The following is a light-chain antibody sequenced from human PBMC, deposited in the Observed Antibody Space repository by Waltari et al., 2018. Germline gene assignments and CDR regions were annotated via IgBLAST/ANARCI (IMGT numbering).Light chain of an antibody. V-gene: IGKV1-5*03. CDR2: KAS. Sequence: DIQMTHSPSTLSASVGDRVTITCRASQSVSSRLAWYQQKPGKAPKLLIYKASSLESGVPSRFSGSGSGTEFTLTISSLQPDDFATYYCQQYNTYWTFGQGTKVEVK. CDR3: QQYNTYWT. CDR1: QSVSSR. J-gene: IGKJ1*01.